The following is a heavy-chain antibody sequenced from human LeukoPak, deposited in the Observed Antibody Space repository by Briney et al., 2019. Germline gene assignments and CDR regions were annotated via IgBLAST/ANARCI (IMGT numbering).Heavy chain of an antibody. CDR2: INHSGST. Sequence: SETLSLTCAVYGGSFSGYYWSWIRQPPGKGLEWIGEINHSGSTNYNPSLKGRVTISVDTSKNQFSLKLSSVTAADTAVYYCARGRVMITFGGVIATLDYWGQGTLVTVSS. J-gene: IGHJ4*02. D-gene: IGHD3-16*02. CDR3: ARGRVMITFGGVIATLDY. V-gene: IGHV4-34*01. CDR1: GGSFSGYY.